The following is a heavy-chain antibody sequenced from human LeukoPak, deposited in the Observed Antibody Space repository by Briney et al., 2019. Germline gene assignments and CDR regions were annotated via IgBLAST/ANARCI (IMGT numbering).Heavy chain of an antibody. D-gene: IGHD6-19*01. CDR1: GYSFTGYY. J-gene: IGHJ5*02. Sequence: ASVKVSCKASGYSFTGYYIHWVRQAPGQGLEWMGWINPNSGGTNYAQKFQGRVTMTRDTSISTAFLELSSLRSDDTAVYYCARGSTRDSSGWYGPGKWFDPWGQGTLVTVSS. V-gene: IGHV1-2*02. CDR3: ARGSTRDSSGWYGPGKWFDP. CDR2: INPNSGGT.